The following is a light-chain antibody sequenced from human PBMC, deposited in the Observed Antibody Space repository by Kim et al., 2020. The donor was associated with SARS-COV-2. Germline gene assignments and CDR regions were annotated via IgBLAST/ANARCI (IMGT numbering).Light chain of an antibody. CDR2: SKD. V-gene: IGLV1-40*01. J-gene: IGLJ2*01. CDR3: QSYDNSLGGSRV. Sequence: VTMSVTGSSSNIGAGSEVHWYQQLPGTAPKLHIYSKDNRPSGVPDRVSASKSGTSASLANPGLQAEDEAEYYCQSYDNSLGGSRVFGGGTQLTVL. CDR1: SSNIGAGSE.